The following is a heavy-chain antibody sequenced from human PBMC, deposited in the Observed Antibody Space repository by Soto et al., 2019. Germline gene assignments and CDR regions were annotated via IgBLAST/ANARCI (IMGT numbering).Heavy chain of an antibody. CDR2: ISDSGATT. CDR3: AKEDTSSGSLDY. V-gene: IGHV3-23*01. Sequence: PGGSLRLSSAASGFPFGENAMSWVRQAPGKGLEWVSGISDSGATTYYADSVRGRFTISRDNSKNTLYLQMKSLRAEDSASYYCAKEDTSSGSLDYWGQGALVTVS. CDR1: GFPFGENA. J-gene: IGHJ4*02. D-gene: IGHD6-19*01.